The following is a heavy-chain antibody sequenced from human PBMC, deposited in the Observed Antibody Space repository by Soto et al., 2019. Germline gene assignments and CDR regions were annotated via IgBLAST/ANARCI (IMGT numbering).Heavy chain of an antibody. CDR1: GGSISSYY. CDR2: IYYSGST. CDR3: ARVLICSGGSCYADAFDI. D-gene: IGHD2-15*01. V-gene: IGHV4-59*01. J-gene: IGHJ3*02. Sequence: SETLSLTCTVSGGSISSYYLSWIRQPPGKGLEWIGYIYYSGSTNYNPSLKSRVTISVDTSKNQFSLKLSSVTAADTAVYYCARVLICSGGSCYADAFDIWGQGTMVTVSS.